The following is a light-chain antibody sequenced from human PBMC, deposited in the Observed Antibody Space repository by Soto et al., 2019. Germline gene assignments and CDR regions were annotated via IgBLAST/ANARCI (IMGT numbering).Light chain of an antibody. CDR2: RAS. Sequence: EIMLTQSPGTLSLSPGERATLSCRASQSVSSSYLAWYQQKPGQAPRLLIYRASNRATDIPDRISGSGSGTDFTLTINRLEPEDCAVYYCQQYDSSPVMYTFGQGTKLEI. CDR1: QSVSSSY. V-gene: IGKV3-20*01. CDR3: QQYDSSPVMYT. J-gene: IGKJ2*01.